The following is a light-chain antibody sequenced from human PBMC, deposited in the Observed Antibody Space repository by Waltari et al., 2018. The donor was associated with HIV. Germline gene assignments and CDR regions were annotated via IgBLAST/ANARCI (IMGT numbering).Light chain of an antibody. Sequence: SDVLTQAPSVSVAPGKTARITCGGDNIGSTSVHWYQQKPGQAPVLVIYYASDRPSGIPERFSGSNSGITATLTISSVEVGDEADYYCQVWDSTSDHRGVFGGGTKLTVL. CDR2: YAS. V-gene: IGLV3-21*04. J-gene: IGLJ3*02. CDR1: NIGSTS. CDR3: QVWDSTSDHRGV.